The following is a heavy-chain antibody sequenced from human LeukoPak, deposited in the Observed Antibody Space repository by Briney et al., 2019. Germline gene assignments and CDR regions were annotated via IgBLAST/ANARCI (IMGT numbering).Heavy chain of an antibody. V-gene: IGHV1-18*01. CDR2: ISAYNGNT. CDR3: ARDQEYSSSSRYYYGMDV. CDR1: GYTFTSYG. D-gene: IGHD6-6*01. Sequence: ASVKVSCKASGYTFTSYGISWVRQAPGQGLEWMGWISAYNGNTNYAQKLQGRVTMTTDTSTSTAYMELRSLRSDDTAVYYCARDQEYSSSSRYYYGMDVWGQGTTVTVSS. J-gene: IGHJ6*02.